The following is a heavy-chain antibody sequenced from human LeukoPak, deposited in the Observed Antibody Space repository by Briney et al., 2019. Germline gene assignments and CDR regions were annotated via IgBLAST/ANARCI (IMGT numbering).Heavy chain of an antibody. CDR2: ISSSGSTI. CDR1: GFTFSSYE. Sequence: GGSLRLSCAASGFTFSSYEMNWVRQAPGKGLEWVSYISSSGSTIYYADSVKGRFTISRDNAKNSLYLQMNSLRAEDTAVYYCASTVEFGEVHFDYWGQGTLVTVSS. V-gene: IGHV3-48*03. D-gene: IGHD3-10*01. CDR3: ASTVEFGEVHFDY. J-gene: IGHJ4*02.